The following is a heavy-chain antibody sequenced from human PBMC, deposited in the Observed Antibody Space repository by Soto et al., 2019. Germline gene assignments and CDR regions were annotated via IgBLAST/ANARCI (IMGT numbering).Heavy chain of an antibody. CDR1: GGTFSSYT. Sequence: ASVKVSCKASGGTFSSYTISWVRQAPGQGLEWMGRIIPILGIANYAQKFQGRVTITADKSTSTAYMELSSLRSEDTAVYYCARDGEDCSGGSCYSGYFDYWGQGTLVTVSS. CDR3: ARDGEDCSGGSCYSGYFDY. CDR2: IIPILGIA. V-gene: IGHV1-69*04. D-gene: IGHD2-15*01. J-gene: IGHJ4*02.